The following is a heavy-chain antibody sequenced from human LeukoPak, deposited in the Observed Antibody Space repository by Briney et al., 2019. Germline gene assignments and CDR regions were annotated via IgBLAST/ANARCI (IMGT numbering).Heavy chain of an antibody. D-gene: IGHD3-9*01. CDR2: IYYSGST. V-gene: IGHV4-39*01. CDR3: ASGDYDILTGYYR. J-gene: IGHJ4*02. Sequence: PSETLSLTCTVSGGSISSSSYYWGWIRQPPGKGLEGIGSIYYSGSTYYNPSLKSRVTISVDTSKNQFSLKLSSVTAADTAVYYCASGDYDILTGYYRWGQGTLVTVSS. CDR1: GGSISSSSYY.